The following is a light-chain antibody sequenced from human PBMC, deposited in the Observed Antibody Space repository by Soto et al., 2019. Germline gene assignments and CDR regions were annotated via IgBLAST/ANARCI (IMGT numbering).Light chain of an antibody. CDR1: SSDVGGYRY. V-gene: IGLV2-14*01. J-gene: IGLJ1*01. CDR2: EVN. Sequence: QSALTQPASVTGSPGQSITITCTGSSSDVGGYRYVSWFRQHPGKAPKLIIYEVNNRPSGASHRFSGSKSGDTASLTISGLQADDEADYYCTSYSSGSTPYVFGTGTKVTVL. CDR3: TSYSSGSTPYV.